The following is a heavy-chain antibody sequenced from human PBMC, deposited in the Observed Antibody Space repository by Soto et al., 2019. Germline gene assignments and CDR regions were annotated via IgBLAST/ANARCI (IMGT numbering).Heavy chain of an antibody. CDR2: ISDSGMI. CDR1: GGSISTYF. CDR3: ARDRMAADATEVAFDF. J-gene: IGHJ3*01. Sequence: QVQLQESGPGLVKPSETLSLTCAVSGGSISTYFLNWLRQPPGKGLEWIAYISDSGMILYNPSLKSRVTLSLDASKNQFSLRLSSVTAADTAVYYCARDRMAADATEVAFDFWGQGTMVTVSS. V-gene: IGHV4-59*01. D-gene: IGHD6-13*01.